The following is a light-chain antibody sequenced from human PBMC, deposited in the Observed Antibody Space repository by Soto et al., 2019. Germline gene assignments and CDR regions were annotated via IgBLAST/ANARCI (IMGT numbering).Light chain of an antibody. Sequence: EVVLTQSPVTLSLSPGERATLSCRASQSFRGLLAWYQQKPGQAPRLHIYDASNRATGIPARFRGSGSGTDFTLTISSLEPEDFAVYYCQQRSNWITFGQGTRLEI. CDR3: QQRSNWIT. J-gene: IGKJ5*01. V-gene: IGKV3-11*01. CDR2: DAS. CDR1: QSFRGL.